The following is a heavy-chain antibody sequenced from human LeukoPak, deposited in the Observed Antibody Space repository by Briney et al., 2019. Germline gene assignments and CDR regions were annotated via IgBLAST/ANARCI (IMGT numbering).Heavy chain of an antibody. J-gene: IGHJ6*03. Sequence: PSETLSLTCTVSGGSIGIDDYYWTWIRQPPGKGLEWIGYIYHRGTTYYNPSLESRVTISVDRSKNQFSLKLSSVTAADTAIFYCARVRDPYYYYMDVWGKGTTVTVSS. CDR3: ARVRDPYYYYMDV. CDR2: IYHRGTT. D-gene: IGHD5-24*01. CDR1: GGSIGIDDYY. V-gene: IGHV4-30-2*01.